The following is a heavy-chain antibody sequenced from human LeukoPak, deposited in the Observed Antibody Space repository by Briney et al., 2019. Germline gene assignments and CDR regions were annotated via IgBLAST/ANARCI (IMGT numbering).Heavy chain of an antibody. CDR3: ARGRDSYGSGY. V-gene: IGHV4-59*01. J-gene: IGHJ4*02. Sequence: SETLSLTCTVSGGSISSYYWSWIRQPPGKGLEWIGYIYYSGSTNYNPSLKSRVTIPVDTSKNQFSLKLSSVTAADTAVYYCARGRDSYGSGYWGQGTLVTVSS. CDR2: IYYSGST. CDR1: GGSISSYY. D-gene: IGHD5-18*01.